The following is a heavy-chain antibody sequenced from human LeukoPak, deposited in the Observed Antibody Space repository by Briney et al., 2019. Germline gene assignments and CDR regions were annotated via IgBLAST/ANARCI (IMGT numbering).Heavy chain of an antibody. V-gene: IGHV3-30*03. Sequence: PGGSLRLSCAASGFTFSSYGMHWVRQAPGKGLEWVAVISYDGSNKYYADSVKGRFTISRDDSKNTLYLQMNSLRAEDTAVYYCARDGGRDSTYWYYYWGQGTLVTVSS. CDR1: GFTFSSYG. CDR3: ARDGGRDSTYWYYY. CDR2: ISYDGSNK. J-gene: IGHJ4*02. D-gene: IGHD6-13*01.